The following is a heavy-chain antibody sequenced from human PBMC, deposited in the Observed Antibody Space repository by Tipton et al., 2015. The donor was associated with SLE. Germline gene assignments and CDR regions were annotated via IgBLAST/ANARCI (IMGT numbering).Heavy chain of an antibody. CDR3: ARAGWDYTNGWLLSD. J-gene: IGHJ4*02. D-gene: IGHD6-25*01. CDR2: IYYRYTVST. V-gene: IGHV4-59*12. Sequence: TLSLTCTVSGGSISNYYWTWIRQPPGKGLEWIGYIYYRYTVSTNYNSSLRSRATMSIDTSKNQFSLNLSSMTAADTAVYYCARAGWDYTNGWLLSDWGQGTLVTVSS. CDR1: GGSISNYY.